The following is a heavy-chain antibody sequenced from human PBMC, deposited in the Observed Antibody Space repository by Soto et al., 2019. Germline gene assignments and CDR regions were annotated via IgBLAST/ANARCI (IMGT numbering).Heavy chain of an antibody. D-gene: IGHD3-10*01. CDR1: GDTFSFYT. CDR2: VIPMLRMS. V-gene: IGHV1-69*02. CDR3: ATKYGSGSTHFDN. Sequence: QVQLVQSGAEVRKPGSSVKVSCTASGDTFSFYTISWVRQAPGQGLEWMGRVIPMLRMSNYAQKFQGRVTISADKSTSTAYMAFSSLRSEDTAVYYCATKYGSGSTHFDNWGQGTLVTVSS. J-gene: IGHJ4*02.